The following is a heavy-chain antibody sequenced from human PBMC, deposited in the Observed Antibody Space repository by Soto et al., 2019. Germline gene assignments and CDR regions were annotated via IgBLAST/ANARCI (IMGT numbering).Heavy chain of an antibody. CDR1: GDPISSGDYY. CDR2: IYYSGST. Sequence: SETLSLTCTVSGDPISSGDYYWTWIRQHPGQGLEWIGNIYYSGSTYYNPSLKSRGTISEDTSKNQFFLNLSSVTAADTAVYYCARAHFSGYSYGCDYWGQGTLVTVSS. CDR3: ARAHFSGYSYGCDY. J-gene: IGHJ4*02. D-gene: IGHD5-18*01. V-gene: IGHV4-31*03.